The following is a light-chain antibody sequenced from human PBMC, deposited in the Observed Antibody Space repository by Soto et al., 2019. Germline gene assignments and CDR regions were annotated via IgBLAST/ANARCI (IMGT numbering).Light chain of an antibody. Sequence: QSVLTQPPSASGTPGQRVTISCSGGSSNIGANSVSWYQQPPGTAPRLLISNNNQRPSGVPDRFSGSKSGTSASLAISGLQSEDEADYHCAAWDDGLNGHWVFGGGTKLTVL. CDR2: NNN. CDR3: AAWDDGLNGHWV. V-gene: IGLV1-44*01. J-gene: IGLJ3*02. CDR1: SSNIGANS.